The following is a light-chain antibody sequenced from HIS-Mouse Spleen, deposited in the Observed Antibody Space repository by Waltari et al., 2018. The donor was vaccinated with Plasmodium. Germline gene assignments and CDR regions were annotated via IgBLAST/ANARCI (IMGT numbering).Light chain of an antibody. CDR1: KLGDKY. V-gene: IGLV3-1*01. J-gene: IGLJ2*01. Sequence: SYELTQPPSVSVSPGQTASITCSGDKLGDKYACWYQQKPGQSPVLGIYQDSKRPPGLPERVSGSNSSNTATLTISGTQAMDEADYYCQAWDSSTAVFGGGTKLTVL. CDR2: QDS. CDR3: QAWDSSTAV.